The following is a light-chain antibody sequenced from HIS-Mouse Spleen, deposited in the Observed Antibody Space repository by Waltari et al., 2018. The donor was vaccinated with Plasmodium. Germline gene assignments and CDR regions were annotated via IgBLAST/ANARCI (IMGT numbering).Light chain of an antibody. J-gene: IGLJ3*02. CDR1: ALPKKY. Sequence: SYELTQPPSVSVSPGQTARITCSGDALPKKYASWYQQKSGQAPALVIYADSKRPSGIPERFSGSSSGTMATLTISGAQVEDEADYYCYSTDSSGNHRVFGGGTKLTVL. CDR2: ADS. V-gene: IGLV3-10*01. CDR3: YSTDSSGNHRV.